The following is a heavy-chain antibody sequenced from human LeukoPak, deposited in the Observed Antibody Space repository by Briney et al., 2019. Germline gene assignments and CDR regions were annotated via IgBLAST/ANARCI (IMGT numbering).Heavy chain of an antibody. CDR3: ARQYSTNWYDDRGWFDP. D-gene: IGHD6-13*01. CDR2: IYHSGST. J-gene: IGHJ5*02. CDR1: TYSISSAYY. V-gene: IGHV4-38-2*02. Sequence: SETLSLTCSVSTYSISSAYYWGWIRQPPGKGLQWIGSIYHSGSTSYNPSLKSRVTISVDTSKNQFSLKLSSVTAADTAFYYWARQYSTNWYDDRGWFDPWGQGTLVTVSS.